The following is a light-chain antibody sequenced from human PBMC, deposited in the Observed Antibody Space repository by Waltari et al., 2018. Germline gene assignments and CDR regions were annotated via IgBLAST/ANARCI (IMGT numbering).Light chain of an antibody. CDR2: DVN. J-gene: IGLJ2*01. V-gene: IGLV2-14*03. CDR1: SSDVGAYTY. Sequence: QSALTQPASVSGSPGQSITISCAGTSSDVGAYTYVSWYQHHPGKAPKLIIYDVNSRPSGVSKRFSGSMSGDTASLTISELQAEDEADYYCSSFTSDSTWVFGAGTKLTVL. CDR3: SSFTSDSTWV.